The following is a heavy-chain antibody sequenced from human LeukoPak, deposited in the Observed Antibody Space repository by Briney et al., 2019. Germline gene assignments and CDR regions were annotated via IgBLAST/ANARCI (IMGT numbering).Heavy chain of an antibody. CDR1: QFKFNNYG. CDR2: ITGSGGRT. Sequence: GGSLRLSCATSQFKFNNYGMTWVRQAPGKGLEWVSSITGSGGRTQYADSVQGRFTISRDNSKNTLYLQMNSLRAEDTAVYYCAKDPNGDYIGTFDIWGRGTMVTVSS. V-gene: IGHV3-23*01. D-gene: IGHD4-17*01. J-gene: IGHJ3*02. CDR3: AKDPNGDYIGTFDI.